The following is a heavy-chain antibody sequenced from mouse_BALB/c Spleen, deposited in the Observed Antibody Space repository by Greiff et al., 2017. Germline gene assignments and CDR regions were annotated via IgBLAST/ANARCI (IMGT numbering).Heavy chain of an antibody. CDR1: GYTFTSYW. Sequence: QVQLKESGAELAKPGASVKMSCKASGYTFTSYWMHWVKQRPGQGLEWIGYINPSTGYTEYNQKFKDKATLTADKSSSTAYMQLSSLTSEDSAVYYCARERGYRYDGYYAMDYWGQGTSVTVSS. J-gene: IGHJ4*01. CDR3: ARERGYRYDGYYAMDY. D-gene: IGHD2-14*01. V-gene: IGHV1-7*01. CDR2: INPSTGYT.